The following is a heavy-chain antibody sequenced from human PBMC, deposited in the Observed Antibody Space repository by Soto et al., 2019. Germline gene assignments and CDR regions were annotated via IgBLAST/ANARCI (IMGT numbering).Heavy chain of an antibody. J-gene: IGHJ4*02. D-gene: IGHD6-6*01. V-gene: IGHV1-46*01. Sequence: ASVKVSCKASGYSFTAYFMHWVRQAPGQGLEWMGIVHPSGGNTNYAQKFQGRVTMTWDTSTTTVYMELSSLRSDDTAVYYCARAPSSSSSFFFDYWGQGTPVTVYS. CDR2: VHPSGGNT. CDR1: GYSFTAYF. CDR3: ARAPSSSSSFFFDY.